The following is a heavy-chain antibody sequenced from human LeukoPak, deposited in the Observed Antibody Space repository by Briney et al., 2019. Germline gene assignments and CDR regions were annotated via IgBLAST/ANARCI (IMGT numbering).Heavy chain of an antibody. CDR1: GFTFSSYW. CDR3: ARQQLVRKLLLGY. D-gene: IGHD6-13*01. CDR2: IKQDGSEK. Sequence: GGSLRLSCAASGFTFSSYWMSWVRQAPGKGLEWVANIKQDGSEKYYVDSVKGRFTISRDNAKNSLYLQMNSLRAEDTAVYYCARQQLVRKLLLGYWGQGTLVTVSS. J-gene: IGHJ4*02. V-gene: IGHV3-7*01.